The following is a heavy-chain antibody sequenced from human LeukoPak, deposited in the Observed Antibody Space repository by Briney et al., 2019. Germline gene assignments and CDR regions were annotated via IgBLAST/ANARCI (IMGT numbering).Heavy chain of an antibody. Sequence: GGSLRLSCAASGFTFSSYGMHWVRQAPGKGLEWVAVISYDGSNKYYADSVKGRFTISRDNSKNTLYLQMNSLRAEDTAVYYCAKDKSGGLLWFGESYDAFDIWGQGTMVTVSS. CDR2: ISYDGSNK. D-gene: IGHD3-10*01. CDR3: AKDKSGGLLWFGESYDAFDI. CDR1: GFTFSSYG. V-gene: IGHV3-30*18. J-gene: IGHJ3*02.